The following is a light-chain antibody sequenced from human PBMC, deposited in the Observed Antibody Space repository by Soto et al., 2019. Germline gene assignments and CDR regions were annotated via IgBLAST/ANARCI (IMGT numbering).Light chain of an antibody. CDR1: QGISSY. CDR3: QQLNTYPLT. V-gene: IGKV1-9*01. J-gene: IGKJ4*01. CDR2: AAS. Sequence: DIQLTQSPPFLSASVGDRVTITCRASQGISSYLAWYQQKPGKAPKLLIYAASTLQSGVPSRFSGSGSGTELTLTISSLQPEDSATYYCQQLNTYPLTFGGGTKVEIK.